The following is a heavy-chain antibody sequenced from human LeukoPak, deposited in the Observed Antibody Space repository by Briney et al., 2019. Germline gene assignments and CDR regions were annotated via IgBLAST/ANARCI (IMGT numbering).Heavy chain of an antibody. CDR2: FSSGGSA. CDR3: ARKQSGTMYDV. Sequence: SETLSLTCIVPGGSISSSSYYWAWIRQSPGKGLEWIGTFSSGGSAYYNPSLTSRVSISKDTSDNQFSLRLYSVTAADTAVYYCARKQSGTMYDVWGQGTQVTVSS. J-gene: IGHJ4*02. D-gene: IGHD1-7*01. CDR1: GGSISSSSYY. V-gene: IGHV4-39*07.